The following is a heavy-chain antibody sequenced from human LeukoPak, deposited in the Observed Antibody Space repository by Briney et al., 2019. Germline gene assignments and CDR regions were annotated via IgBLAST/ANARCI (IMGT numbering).Heavy chain of an antibody. CDR1: GGSISSSNW. J-gene: IGHJ5*02. D-gene: IGHD3-10*01. Sequence: SGTLSLTCAVSGGSISSSNWWSWVRQPPGKGLEWIGEIYHSGSTNYNPSLKSRVTISVDKSKNQFSLKLSPVTAADTAVYYCATRRMVRGVIPWFDPWGQGTLVTVSS. V-gene: IGHV4-4*02. CDR3: ATRRMVRGVIPWFDP. CDR2: IYHSGST.